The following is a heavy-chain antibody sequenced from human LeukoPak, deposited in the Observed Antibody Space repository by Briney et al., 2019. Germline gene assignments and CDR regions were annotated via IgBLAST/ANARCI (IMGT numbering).Heavy chain of an antibody. V-gene: IGHV1-2*02. D-gene: IGHD6-13*01. CDR1: GYTFTGYY. J-gene: IGHJ4*02. Sequence: ASVKVSCKASGYTFTGYYMHWVRQAPGQGLEWMGWINPNSGGTNYAQKFQGRVTMTRDTSISTAYMELSSLRSEDTAVYYCAKDEYSSSWYSTLFDYWGQGTLVTVSS. CDR2: INPNSGGT. CDR3: AKDEYSSSWYSTLFDY.